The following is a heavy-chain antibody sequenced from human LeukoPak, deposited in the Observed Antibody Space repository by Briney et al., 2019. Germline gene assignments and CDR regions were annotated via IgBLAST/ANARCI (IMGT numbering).Heavy chain of an antibody. CDR3: ARGRYYGSGSYV. V-gene: IGHV4-34*01. CDR1: GSSVTSGHY. J-gene: IGHJ4*02. Sequence: PSETLSLTCAVSGSSVTSGHYWVWIRQPPGKGLEWIGEINHSGSTNYNPSLKSRVTISVDTSKNQFSLKLSSVTAADTAVYYCARGRYYGSGSYVWGQGTLVTVSS. CDR2: INHSGST. D-gene: IGHD3-10*01.